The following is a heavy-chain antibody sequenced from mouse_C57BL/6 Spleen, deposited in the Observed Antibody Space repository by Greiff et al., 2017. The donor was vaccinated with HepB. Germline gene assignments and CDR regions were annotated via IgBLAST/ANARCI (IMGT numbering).Heavy chain of an antibody. CDR1: GYTFTDYY. J-gene: IGHJ3*01. CDR3: ARRGGYYWFAY. CDR2: INPNNGGT. D-gene: IGHD2-3*01. Sequence: EVQLQQSGPELVKPGASVKISCKASGYTFTDYYMNWVKQSHGKSLEWIGDINPNNGGTSYNQKFKGKATLTVDKSSSTAYMELRSLTSEDSAVYYCARRGGYYWFAYWGQGTLVTVSA. V-gene: IGHV1-26*01.